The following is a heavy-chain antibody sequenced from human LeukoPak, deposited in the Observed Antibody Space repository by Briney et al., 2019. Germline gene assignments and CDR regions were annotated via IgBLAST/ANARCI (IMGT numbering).Heavy chain of an antibody. CDR2: IYTSGST. J-gene: IGHJ5*02. CDR3: AGAVATNWFDP. V-gene: IGHV4-61*02. D-gene: IGHD6-19*01. Sequence: SQTLSLTCTVSGGSISSGNYYWSWIRQPAGKGLEWVGRIYTSGSTDYNPSLKSRVTISEDTSKNQFSLKLSSVTAADTAVYYCAGAVATNWFDPWGQGILVTVSS. CDR1: GGSISSGNYY.